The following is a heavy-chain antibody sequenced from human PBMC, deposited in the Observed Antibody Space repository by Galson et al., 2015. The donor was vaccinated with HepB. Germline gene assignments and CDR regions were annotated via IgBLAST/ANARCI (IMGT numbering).Heavy chain of an antibody. CDR1: GFTFSSYW. CDR3: ARAYGDYDWYFDY. Sequence: SLRLSCAASGFTFSSYWMHWVRQAPGKGLVWVSRINSDGSSTSYADSVKGRFTISRDNAKNTLYLQMNSLRAEDTAVYYCARAYGDYDWYFDYWGQGTLVTVSS. CDR2: INSDGSST. J-gene: IGHJ4*02. V-gene: IGHV3-74*01. D-gene: IGHD4-17*01.